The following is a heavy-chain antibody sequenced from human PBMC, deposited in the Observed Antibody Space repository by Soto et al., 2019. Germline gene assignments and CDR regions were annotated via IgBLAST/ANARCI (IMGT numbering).Heavy chain of an antibody. Sequence: SVKVSCKASGGTFSSYAISWVRQAPGQGLDWMGGIIPIFGTANYAQKFQGRVTITADESTSTAYMELSSLRSEDTAVYYCALRITIFGVVINYYYGMDVWGQGTTVTVSS. J-gene: IGHJ6*02. CDR3: ALRITIFGVVINYYYGMDV. CDR2: IIPIFGTA. D-gene: IGHD3-3*01. V-gene: IGHV1-69*13. CDR1: GGTFSSYA.